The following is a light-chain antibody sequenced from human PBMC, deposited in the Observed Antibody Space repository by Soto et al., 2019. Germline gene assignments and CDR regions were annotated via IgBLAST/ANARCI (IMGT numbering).Light chain of an antibody. V-gene: IGKV3-15*01. CDR1: QSVSNN. J-gene: IGKJ1*01. CDR2: GAS. CDR3: QQYNNLPRT. Sequence: EIVMTQSPATLSVSPGERATLSCRASQSVSNNLAWYQQKPGQAPRLRIYGASTRATGIPARFSGSGSGTDFTLTISILQSEDFAVYYCQQYNNLPRTFGHGTNVEIK.